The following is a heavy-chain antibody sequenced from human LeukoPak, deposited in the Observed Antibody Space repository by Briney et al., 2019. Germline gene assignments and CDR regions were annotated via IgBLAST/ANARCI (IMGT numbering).Heavy chain of an antibody. J-gene: IGHJ4*02. CDR1: GFTFSTYS. D-gene: IGHD3-10*01. V-gene: IGHV3-48*04. CDR3: AGGGEGGEIDY. CDR2: ISSSGSTI. Sequence: QAGGSLRLSCAASGFTFSTYSMNWVRQAPGKGLEWVSYISSSGSTIYYADSVKGRYTISRDNAKNSLYLQMNSLRAEDTAVYYCAGGGEGGEIDYWGQGTLVTVSS.